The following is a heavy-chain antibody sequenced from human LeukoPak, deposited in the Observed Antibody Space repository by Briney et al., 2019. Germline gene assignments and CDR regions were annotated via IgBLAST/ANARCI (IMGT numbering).Heavy chain of an antibody. CDR2: IYHSGSF. D-gene: IGHD1-26*01. CDR3: VRGGGSYRPDNWFDP. V-gene: IGHV4-38-2*01. CDR1: RFSISIGYN. Sequence: KPSETLSLTCGASRFSISIGYNWALIRPPPGKGLEWIGSIYHSGSFYYNPCLKSRVTISVDTSKNQFSLRLSSVTAADTAVYYCVRGGGSYRPDNWFDPWGQGTLVTVSS. J-gene: IGHJ5*02.